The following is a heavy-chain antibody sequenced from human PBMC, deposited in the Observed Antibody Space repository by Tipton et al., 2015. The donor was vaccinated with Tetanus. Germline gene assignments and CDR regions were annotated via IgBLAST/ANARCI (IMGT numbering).Heavy chain of an antibody. CDR2: IDPSDSYT. Sequence: MQLVQSGAEVKKPGESLRISCKGSGYSVTSYWISWVRQMLGKGLERMGRIDPSDSYTNYSLSFQGHVTISADKSISTAYLQWSSLKASDTAMYYCAGRSGIAVAGPDAFDIWGQGTMVTVSS. CDR1: GYSVTSYW. CDR3: AGRSGIAVAGPDAFDI. V-gene: IGHV5-10-1*01. D-gene: IGHD6-19*01. J-gene: IGHJ3*02.